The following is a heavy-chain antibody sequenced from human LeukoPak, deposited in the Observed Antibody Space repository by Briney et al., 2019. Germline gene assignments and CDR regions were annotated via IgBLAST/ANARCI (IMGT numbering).Heavy chain of an antibody. J-gene: IGHJ6*03. CDR2: IIPIFGTA. CDR3: AGGDIVATIAYYYYYYMDV. CDR1: GYTFTRYY. D-gene: IGHD5-12*01. Sequence: SVKVSCKASGYTFTRYYMYWVRQAPGQGLEWMGGIIPIFGTANYAQKFQGRVTITADESTSTAYMELSSLRSEDTAVYYCAGGDIVATIAYYYYYYMDVWGKGTTVTISS. V-gene: IGHV1-69*13.